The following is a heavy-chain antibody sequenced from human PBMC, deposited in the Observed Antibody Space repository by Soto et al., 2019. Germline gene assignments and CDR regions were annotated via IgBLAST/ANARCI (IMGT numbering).Heavy chain of an antibody. CDR1: GGSISSYY. V-gene: IGHV4-59*08. Sequence: QVQLQESGPGLVKPSETLSLSCTVSGGSISSYYWSWFRQSPGKRMEWIGYVHHSWGSSDNPSLQSRVAIALDPSKRQFSPKLTSVTATDTAVYYCARQGFGPLHGLVDVWGQGTTVTVSS. CDR2: VHHSWGS. D-gene: IGHD3-10*01. J-gene: IGHJ6*02. CDR3: ARQGFGPLHGLVDV.